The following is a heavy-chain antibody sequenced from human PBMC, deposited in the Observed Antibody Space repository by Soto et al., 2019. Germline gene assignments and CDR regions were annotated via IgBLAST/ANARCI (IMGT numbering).Heavy chain of an antibody. Sequence: QVQLVESGGGVVQPGRSLRLSCAASGFTFSNYAMHWVRQAPGKGLEWVAVISYDGSNKYYADSVKGRFTISRDNSKNTLFLQMNSLRPEDTDVYYCAREPAYYYDSSGYSVPFGYWGQGTLVTVSS. V-gene: IGHV3-30-3*01. D-gene: IGHD3-22*01. CDR2: ISYDGSNK. CDR3: AREPAYYYDSSGYSVPFGY. J-gene: IGHJ4*02. CDR1: GFTFSNYA.